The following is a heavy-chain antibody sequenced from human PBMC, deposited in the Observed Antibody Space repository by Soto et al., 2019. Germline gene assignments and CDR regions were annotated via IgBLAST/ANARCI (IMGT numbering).Heavy chain of an antibody. D-gene: IGHD5-12*01. J-gene: IGHJ6*03. CDR2: ISAYNGNT. Sequence: QVQLVQSGAEVKKTGASVKVSCKASGYTFTSYGISWVRQAPGQGLEWMGWISAYNGNTNYAQKLQGRVTMTTDTSTSTAYMELRSLRSDDTAVYYCARDYSGYDLMGYYYYYMDVWGKGTTVTVSS. CDR3: ARDYSGYDLMGYYYYYMDV. V-gene: IGHV1-18*01. CDR1: GYTFTSYG.